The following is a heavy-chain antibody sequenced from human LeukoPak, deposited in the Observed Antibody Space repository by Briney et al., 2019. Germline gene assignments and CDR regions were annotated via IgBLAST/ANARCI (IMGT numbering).Heavy chain of an antibody. J-gene: IGHJ4*02. Sequence: GGSLRLSCAASGFTVSSNYMSWVRQAPGKGLEWVSVIYSGGSTYYADSVKGRFTISRDNSKNTLYLQMNSLRAEDTAVYYCASLARGWLVRDYWGQGTLVTVSS. V-gene: IGHV3-53*01. CDR3: ASLARGWLVRDY. D-gene: IGHD6-19*01. CDR1: GFTVSSNY. CDR2: IYSGGST.